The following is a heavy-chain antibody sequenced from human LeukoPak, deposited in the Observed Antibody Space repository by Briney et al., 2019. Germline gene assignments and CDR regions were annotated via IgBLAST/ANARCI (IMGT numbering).Heavy chain of an antibody. CDR3: AKEGYSRVFDFDY. V-gene: IGHV3-53*01. CDR1: GFTVSSNY. D-gene: IGHD5-12*01. Sequence: GGSLRLSCAASGFTVSSNYMTWVRQAPGKGLEWVSIIYSGGSTSYADSVKGRFTISRDNSKNTLYLQMNSLRAEDTAVYYCAKEGYSRVFDFDYWGQGTLVTVSS. J-gene: IGHJ4*02. CDR2: IYSGGST.